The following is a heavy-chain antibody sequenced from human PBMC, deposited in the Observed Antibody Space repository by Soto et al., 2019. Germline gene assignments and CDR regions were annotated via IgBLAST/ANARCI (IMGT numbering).Heavy chain of an antibody. V-gene: IGHV4-34*01. Sequence: ETLSPTCAAYVGPFRGYYWRWIRPPPGKGLEWIGEINHSGSTNYNPSLKSRVTISVDTSKNQFSLKLSSVTAADTAVYYCARGRRDGYNYAQGRDWGSPYYYYGMDVWGQGTTVTVSS. D-gene: IGHD5-12*01. J-gene: IGHJ6*02. CDR2: INHSGST. CDR1: VGPFRGYY. CDR3: ARGRRDGYNYAQGRDWGSPYYYYGMDV.